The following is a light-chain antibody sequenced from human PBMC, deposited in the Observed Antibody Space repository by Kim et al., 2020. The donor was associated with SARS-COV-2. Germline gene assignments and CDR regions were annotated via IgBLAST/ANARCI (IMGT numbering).Light chain of an antibody. J-gene: IGKJ5*01. CDR3: QQYNDWPPIT. CDR1: QSVSNN. V-gene: IGKV3-15*01. Sequence: SPVRRASLSCRASQSVSNNLAWYQQKPGQAPRLIIYGASTRATGIPARFSGSGSGTEFTLTISSLQSEDFAVYYCQQYNDWPPITFGQGTRLEIK. CDR2: GAS.